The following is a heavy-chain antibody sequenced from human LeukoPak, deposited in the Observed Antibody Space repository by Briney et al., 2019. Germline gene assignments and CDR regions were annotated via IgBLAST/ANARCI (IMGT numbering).Heavy chain of an antibody. Sequence: GASVKVSCKASGYTFTSYGISWVRQAPGQGLEWMGWISANNGNTNYAQKVQGRVTMTTDTSTSTAYMELRSLRSDDTAVYYCARDQPMLGGALIDSWGQGTLVTVSS. CDR1: GYTFTSYG. J-gene: IGHJ4*02. V-gene: IGHV1-18*01. CDR2: ISANNGNT. D-gene: IGHD3-10*01. CDR3: ARDQPMLGGALIDS.